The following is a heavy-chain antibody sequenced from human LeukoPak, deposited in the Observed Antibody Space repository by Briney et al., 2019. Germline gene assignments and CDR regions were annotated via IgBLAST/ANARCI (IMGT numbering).Heavy chain of an antibody. CDR2: IKQDGSEK. V-gene: IGHV3-7*01. D-gene: IGHD5/OR15-5a*01. CDR3: AREGTVYGDAFDI. Sequence: GGSLRLSCAASGFTFSSYWMSWVRQAPGKGLEWVANIKQDGSEKYYVDSVKGRFTISRDNAKNSLYLQLNSLRAEDTAVYYCAREGTVYGDAFDIWGQGTMVTVSS. CDR1: GFTFSSYW. J-gene: IGHJ3*02.